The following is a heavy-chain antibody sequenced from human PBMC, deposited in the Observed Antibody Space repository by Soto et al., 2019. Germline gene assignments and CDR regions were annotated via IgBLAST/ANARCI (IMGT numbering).Heavy chain of an antibody. J-gene: IGHJ4*02. Sequence: QPQLQESGPGLVKPSETLSLSCNVSGGSIRKSSYYWGWIRQPPGKGLEWIGSVFSTGTAYSNPSLKGRVAISADLSKNVYSLRLTSVTAAETAVYYCATYSSGWSNSDYWGQGILVIVSS. CDR2: VFSTGTA. CDR1: GGSIRKSSYY. D-gene: IGHD6-19*01. V-gene: IGHV4-39*02. CDR3: ATYSSGWSNSDY.